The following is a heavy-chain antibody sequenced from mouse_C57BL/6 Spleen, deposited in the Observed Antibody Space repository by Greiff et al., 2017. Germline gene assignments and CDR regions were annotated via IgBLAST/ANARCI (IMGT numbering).Heavy chain of an antibody. J-gene: IGHJ2*01. V-gene: IGHV1-76*01. D-gene: IGHD3-1*01. CDR3: PRGATVEDFDY. Sequence: VQRVESGAELVRPGASVKLSCKASGYTFTDYYINWVKQRPGQGLEWIARIYPGSGNTYYNEKLKGKSTLTAEKSSITAYMQLSSLTSEVSAVYICPRGATVEDFDYWGQGTTLTVSS. CDR2: IYPGSGNT. CDR1: GYTFTDYY.